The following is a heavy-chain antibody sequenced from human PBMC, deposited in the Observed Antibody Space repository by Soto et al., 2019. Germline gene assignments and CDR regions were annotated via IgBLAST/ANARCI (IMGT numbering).Heavy chain of an antibody. J-gene: IGHJ4*02. CDR3: AHLIGYCTGATCYSFDY. CDR2: IYGDDDK. CDR1: GFSLSTSTVG. V-gene: IGHV2-5*02. D-gene: IGHD2-15*01. Sequence: QITLKESGPTLVKPTQTLTLTCTFSGFSLSTSTVGVGWIRQPPGKALEWLALIYGDDDKRYSPSLESRLTITKDTSKNQVVLTMTNVDPVDTATYYCAHLIGYCTGATCYSFDYWGQGTLVTVSS.